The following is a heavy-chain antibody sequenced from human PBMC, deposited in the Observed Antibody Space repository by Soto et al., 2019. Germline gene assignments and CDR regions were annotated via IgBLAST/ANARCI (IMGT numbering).Heavy chain of an antibody. CDR2: INPSGGST. Sequence: ASVKVSCKASGYTFTSYYMHWVRQAPGQGLEWMGIINPSGGSTSYAQKFQGRVTMTRDTSTSTVYMELSSLRSEDTAVYYCARVYQVEDYYDSSGYPLAFDIWGQGTIVTVSS. CDR1: GYTFTSYY. D-gene: IGHD3-22*01. J-gene: IGHJ3*02. CDR3: ARVYQVEDYYDSSGYPLAFDI. V-gene: IGHV1-46*01.